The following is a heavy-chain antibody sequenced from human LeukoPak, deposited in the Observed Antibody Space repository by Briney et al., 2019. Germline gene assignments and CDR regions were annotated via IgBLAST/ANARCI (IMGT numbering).Heavy chain of an antibody. CDR3: AKLTKVVTPRAFDI. D-gene: IGHD4-23*01. CDR2: IFPGGSDT. V-gene: IGHV5-51*01. Sequence: GESLKISCQGSGYIFTSYWIAWVRQMPGKGLEWMGIIFPGGSDTRYSPSFQGHVTISADKSINTAYLQWSSLKASDTAMYYCAKLTKVVTPRAFDIWGLGTLVTVSS. CDR1: GYIFTSYW. J-gene: IGHJ3*02.